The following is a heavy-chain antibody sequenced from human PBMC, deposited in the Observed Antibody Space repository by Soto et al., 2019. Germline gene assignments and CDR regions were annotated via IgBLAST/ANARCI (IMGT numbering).Heavy chain of an antibody. CDR3: ARSHGMDV. V-gene: IGHV5-51*01. J-gene: IGHJ6*02. CDR2: IYPGDSDT. Sequence: PGESLKISCQGSGFSFTSSWIGWVRQMPGKGLEWMGLIYPGDSDTRYSPSFQGQVTISADKSISTAYLQWSSLKASDTAIYYCARSHGMDVWGQGTTVTRLL. CDR1: GFSFTSSW.